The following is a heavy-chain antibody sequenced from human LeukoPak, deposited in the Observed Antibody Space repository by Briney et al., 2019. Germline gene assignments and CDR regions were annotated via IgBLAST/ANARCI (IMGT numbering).Heavy chain of an antibody. CDR2: INHSGST. V-gene: IGHV4-39*07. Sequence: SETLSLTCTVSGGSLSSSSYYWGWIRQPPGKGLEWIGEINHSGSTSYNPSLKSRVTISVDTSKNQFSLKLRSVTAADTAVYYCARGQRLGYHYYYMDVWGKGTTVTVSS. D-gene: IGHD7-27*01. CDR1: GGSLSSSSYY. CDR3: ARGQRLGYHYYYMDV. J-gene: IGHJ6*03.